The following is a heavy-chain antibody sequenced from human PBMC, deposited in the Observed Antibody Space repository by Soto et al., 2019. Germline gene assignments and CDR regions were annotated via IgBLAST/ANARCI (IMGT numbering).Heavy chain of an antibody. J-gene: IGHJ4*02. CDR1: GFTFSSYA. V-gene: IGHV3-30-3*01. Sequence: QVQLVESGGGVVQPGRSLRLSCAASGFTFSSYAMHWVRQAPGKGLQWVAVISYDGSNKYYADSVKGRFTISRDNSKNTLYLEMNSLRAEDTAVYYCAREVRLGDPKYYFDYWGQGTLVTVSS. D-gene: IGHD3-16*01. CDR2: ISYDGSNK. CDR3: AREVRLGDPKYYFDY.